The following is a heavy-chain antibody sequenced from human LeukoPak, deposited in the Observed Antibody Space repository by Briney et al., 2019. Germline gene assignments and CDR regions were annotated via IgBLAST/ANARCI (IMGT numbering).Heavy chain of an antibody. CDR3: ARLPSGSFPFEC. CDR1: GGSISSYY. Sequence: PSETLSLTCIVSGGSISSYYWNWIRQPPGKGLEWIGYIFSSGSTKYNPSLKSRVTISVDTSKNQFSLNLNSVTAADTAVYYCARLPSGSFPFECWGQGTLVTVSS. CDR2: IFSSGST. V-gene: IGHV4-59*08. J-gene: IGHJ4*02. D-gene: IGHD3-10*01.